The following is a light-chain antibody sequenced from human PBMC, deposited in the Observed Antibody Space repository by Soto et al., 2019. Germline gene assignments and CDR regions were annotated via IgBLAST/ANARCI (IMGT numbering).Light chain of an antibody. CDR3: SSFSSTTTLYV. Sequence: QSVLTQPASVSGSPGQSITISCTGTSSDVGGHNYVSWYQHHPGKAPKLMIYEVSNRPSGVSNRFSGSKSGNMASLTISGLQAEDEADYHCSSFSSTTTLYVFGTGTKVTVL. CDR2: EVS. V-gene: IGLV2-14*01. J-gene: IGLJ1*01. CDR1: SSDVGGHNY.